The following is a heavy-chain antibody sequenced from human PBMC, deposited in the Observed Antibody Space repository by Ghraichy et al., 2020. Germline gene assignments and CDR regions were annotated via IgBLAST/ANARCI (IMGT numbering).Heavy chain of an antibody. CDR1: GFTFSSYG. D-gene: IGHD1-7*01. V-gene: IGHV3-33*01. CDR3: ARDLNFPLYGMDV. CDR2: IWYDGSNK. Sequence: GGSLRLSCAASGFTFSSYGMHWVRQAPGKGLEWVAVIWYDGSNKYYADSVKGRFTISRDNSKNTLYLQMNSLSAEDTAVYYCARDLNFPLYGMDVWGQGTTVTVSS. J-gene: IGHJ6*02.